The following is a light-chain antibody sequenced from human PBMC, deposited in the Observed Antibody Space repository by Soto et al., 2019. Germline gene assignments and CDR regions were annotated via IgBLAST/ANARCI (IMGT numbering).Light chain of an antibody. J-gene: IGLJ1*01. Sequence: QSALTQPASVSGSPGQSITISCTGTSSDVGGYNYVSWYQQHPGKAPKLMIYEVSNRPSGVSNRVSGSKSGNTASLTISGLQAGDEADYYCSSYTSSSRVFGTGTKVTVL. V-gene: IGLV2-14*01. CDR2: EVS. CDR1: SSDVGGYNY. CDR3: SSYTSSSRV.